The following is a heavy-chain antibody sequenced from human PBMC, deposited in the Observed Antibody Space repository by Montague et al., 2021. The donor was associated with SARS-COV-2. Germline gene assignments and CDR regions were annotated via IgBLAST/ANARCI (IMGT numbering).Heavy chain of an antibody. CDR1: GFTVSNNY. D-gene: IGHD1-26*01. Sequence: SLRLSCAASGFTVSNNYMNWVRQAPGKWLEWVSVIYRGDTTYYADSVKGRFTISRDNSKNTLYLQMSNLRAGDTAVYYCASPMVNSGTYSDAFDIWGQGTMVTVSS. CDR3: ASPMVNSGTYSDAFDI. J-gene: IGHJ3*02. CDR2: IYRGDTT. V-gene: IGHV3-66*02.